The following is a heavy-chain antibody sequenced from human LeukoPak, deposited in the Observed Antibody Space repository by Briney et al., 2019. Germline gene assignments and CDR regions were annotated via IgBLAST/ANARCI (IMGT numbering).Heavy chain of an antibody. D-gene: IGHD3-10*01. CDR3: ARGSRAHYGSGSYYKGGYFQH. CDR2: INHSGST. V-gene: IGHV4-34*01. J-gene: IGHJ1*01. Sequence: PSETLSLTCAVYGGSFSGYYWSWIRQPPGKGLEWIGEINHSGSTNYNPSLKSRVTISVDTSKNQFSLKLSSVTAADTAVYYCARGSRAHYGSGSYYKGGYFQHWGQGTPVTVSS. CDR1: GGSFSGYY.